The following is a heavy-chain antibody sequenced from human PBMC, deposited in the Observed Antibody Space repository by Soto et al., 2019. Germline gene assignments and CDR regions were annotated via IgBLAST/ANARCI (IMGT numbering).Heavy chain of an antibody. CDR1: GGSFSGYY. J-gene: IGHJ3*02. CDR3: ARPKRWLQWRDAFDI. CDR2: INHSGST. V-gene: IGHV4-34*01. Sequence: SETLSLTCAVYGGSFSGYYWSWIRQPPGKGLEWIGEINHSGSTNYNPSLKSRVTISVDTSKNQFSLKLSSVTAADTAVYYCARPKRWLQWRDAFDIWGQGTMVTV. D-gene: IGHD5-12*01.